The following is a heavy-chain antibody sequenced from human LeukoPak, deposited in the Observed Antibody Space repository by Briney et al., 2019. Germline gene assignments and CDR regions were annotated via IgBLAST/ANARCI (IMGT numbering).Heavy chain of an antibody. Sequence: GGSLRLSCAAFGFTFSSYAMHWVRQAPGKGLEWVAVISYDGSNKYYADSVKGRFTISRDNSKNTLYLQMNSLRAEDTAVYYCARGSSDCGGDCYTYYFDYWGQGTLVTVSS. J-gene: IGHJ4*02. V-gene: IGHV3-30-3*01. CDR2: ISYDGSNK. D-gene: IGHD2-21*02. CDR3: ARGSSDCGGDCYTYYFDY. CDR1: GFTFSSYA.